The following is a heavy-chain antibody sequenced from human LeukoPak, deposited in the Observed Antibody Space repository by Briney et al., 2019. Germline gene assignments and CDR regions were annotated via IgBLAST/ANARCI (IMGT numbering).Heavy chain of an antibody. CDR1: GFTFNNYW. J-gene: IGHJ4*02. CDR3: AKNIHPYSSSWYWDY. Sequence: GGSLRLSCAASGFTFNNYWLHWVRQAPGKGLEWVAVISYDGSNKYYADSVKGRFTISRDNSKNTLYLQMNSLRAEDTAVYYCAKNIHPYSSSWYWDYWGQGTLVTVSS. CDR2: ISYDGSNK. V-gene: IGHV3-30*18. D-gene: IGHD6-13*01.